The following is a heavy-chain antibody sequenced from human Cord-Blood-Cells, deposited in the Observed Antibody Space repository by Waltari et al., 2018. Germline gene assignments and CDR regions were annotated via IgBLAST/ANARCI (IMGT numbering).Heavy chain of an antibody. D-gene: IGHD1-26*01. Sequence: QVQLVQSGAEVKKPGASVKVSCKASGYTFTGSYMHWVRQAPGQGLEWMGWINPNSGGTNYAQKFQGRVTMTRDTSISTAYMELSRLRSDDTAVYYCARDGSSGSYYRWFDPWGQGTLVTVSS. CDR3: ARDGSSGSYYRWFDP. J-gene: IGHJ5*02. V-gene: IGHV1-2*02. CDR2: INPNSGGT. CDR1: GYTFTGSY.